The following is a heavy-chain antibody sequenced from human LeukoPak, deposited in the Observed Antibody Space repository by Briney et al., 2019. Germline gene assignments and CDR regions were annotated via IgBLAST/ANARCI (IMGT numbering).Heavy chain of an antibody. CDR3: ATCITIFGVVDY. J-gene: IGHJ4*02. CDR2: ISGSGGST. CDR1: GFTVSSNY. Sequence: GGSLRLSCAASGFTVSSNYMSWVRQAPGKGLEWVSAISGSGGSTYYADSVKGRFTISRDNSKNTLYLQMNSLRAEDTAVYYCATCITIFGVVDYWGQGTLVTVSS. V-gene: IGHV3-23*01. D-gene: IGHD3-3*01.